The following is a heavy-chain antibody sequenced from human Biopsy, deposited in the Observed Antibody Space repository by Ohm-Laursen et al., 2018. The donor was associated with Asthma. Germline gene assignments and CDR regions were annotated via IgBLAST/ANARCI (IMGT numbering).Heavy chain of an antibody. CDR1: GGSMSSSSYS. J-gene: IGHJ4*02. CDR2: ISYTGNT. Sequence: TLSLTCSVSGGSMSSSSYSWGWIRQPPGKGLEWIGSISYTGNTDIPPLRSRVTLSVDTSKNNFSRKLTSVTAADTAVFYCARHWNWGSFFDYWGQGMLVTVSS. D-gene: IGHD7-27*01. CDR3: ARHWNWGSFFDY. V-gene: IGHV4-39*01.